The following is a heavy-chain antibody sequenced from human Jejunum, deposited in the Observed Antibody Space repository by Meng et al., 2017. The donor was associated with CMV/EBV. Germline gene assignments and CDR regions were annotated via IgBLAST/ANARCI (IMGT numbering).Heavy chain of an antibody. D-gene: IGHD3-22*01. Sequence: ASGFTFSDYYMSWIRQAPGKGLEWISYISSSVGTEYYADSVKGRFTISRDNAKNSLHLQMNSLRADDTAVYYCARRISIGYRHFDYWGQGTLVTVSS. CDR2: ISSSVGTE. CDR1: GFTFSDYY. J-gene: IGHJ4*02. V-gene: IGHV3-11*04. CDR3: ARRISIGYRHFDY.